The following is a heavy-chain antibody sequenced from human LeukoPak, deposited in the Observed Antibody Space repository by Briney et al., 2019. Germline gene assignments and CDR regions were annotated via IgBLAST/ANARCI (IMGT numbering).Heavy chain of an antibody. V-gene: IGHV1-46*01. CDR1: GYTFTNYY. J-gene: IGHJ4*02. D-gene: IGHD1-26*01. CDR2: INPSDAST. CDR3: ARDCSGSYYGYYFDY. Sequence: ASVKVSCKASGYTFTNYYVHWVRQAPGQGLEWMGIINPSDASTSYAQKFQGRVTMTRDMSTSTLYMDLRSLRSEDTAIYYCARDCSGSYYGYYFDYWGQGTLVTVSS.